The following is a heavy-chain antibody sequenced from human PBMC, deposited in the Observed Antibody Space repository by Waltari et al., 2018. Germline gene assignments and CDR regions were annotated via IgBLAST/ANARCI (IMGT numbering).Heavy chain of an antibody. Sequence: EVQLAESGGAVVRPGGSLRLTCGASGFKFKDYCMSWVRRVPGKGLEWVSGITWNGGIISYSDSVKGRFTITRDNDKNSLSLQMTSLRVEDTALYYCARYLNWGLPRFDNWGQGTQVTVSS. D-gene: IGHD3-16*01. CDR2: ITWNGGII. CDR3: ARYLNWGLPRFDN. V-gene: IGHV3-20*04. CDR1: GFKFKDYC. J-gene: IGHJ4*02.